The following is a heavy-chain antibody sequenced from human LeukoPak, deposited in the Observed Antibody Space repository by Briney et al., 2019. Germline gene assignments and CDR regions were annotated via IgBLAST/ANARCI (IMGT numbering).Heavy chain of an antibody. Sequence: PGGSLRLSCAASGFTFDDYGMSWVRQAPGKGLEWVTVVSFDGTNKFYAASVKGRFTISRDNSKNTLFLQMTGLRPEDTAVYYCARVDSYYYDSSGPLGNKVGDSFDIWGQGTMVTVSS. D-gene: IGHD3-22*01. CDR1: GFTFDDYG. V-gene: IGHV3-30*03. CDR3: ARVDSYYYDSSGPLGNKVGDSFDI. CDR2: VSFDGTNK. J-gene: IGHJ3*02.